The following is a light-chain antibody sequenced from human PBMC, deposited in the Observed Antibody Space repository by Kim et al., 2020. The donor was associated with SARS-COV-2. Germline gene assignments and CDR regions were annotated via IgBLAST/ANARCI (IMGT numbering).Light chain of an antibody. CDR1: QRTSNY. CDR2: AAY. V-gene: IGKV1-39*01. J-gene: IGKJ2*01. CDR3: QQSYSTPSYT. Sequence: ASVGAGVTLTRRQRQRTSNYLYFYQDTPGKAHKLLIYAAYSLQSGLPSRVSGRGSWADFTLTISSLQPEDFATYFWQQSYSTPSYTFGQGTKLEI.